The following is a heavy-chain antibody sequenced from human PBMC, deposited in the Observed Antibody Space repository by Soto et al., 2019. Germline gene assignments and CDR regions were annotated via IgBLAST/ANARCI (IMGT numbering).Heavy chain of an antibody. CDR2: IYYSGST. V-gene: IGHV4-59*01. CDR1: GGSISSYN. J-gene: IGHJ4*02. D-gene: IGHD6-19*01. Sequence: PSETLSLTCTVSGGSISSYNWSWIRQPPGKGLEWIGYIYYSGSTNYNPSLKSRVTISVDTSKNQFSLKLSSVTAADTVVYYCARHDNLALAGTGFDSWCRGNLVTVSS. CDR3: ARHDNLALAGTGFDS.